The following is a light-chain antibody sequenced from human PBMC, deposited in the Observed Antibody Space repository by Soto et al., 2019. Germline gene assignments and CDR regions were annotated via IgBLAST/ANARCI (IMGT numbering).Light chain of an antibody. J-gene: IGLJ1*01. CDR1: SSDVGGYNY. CDR3: SSYTTTSTLYG. Sequence: SVLTQPATVSGSTGQSITISCTGTSSDVGGYNYVSWYQQHPGKAPKLMIYEVSNRPSGVSNRFSGSKSGYTASLTISGLQAEDEADYYCSSYTTTSTLYGFGSGTKV. V-gene: IGLV2-14*01. CDR2: EVS.